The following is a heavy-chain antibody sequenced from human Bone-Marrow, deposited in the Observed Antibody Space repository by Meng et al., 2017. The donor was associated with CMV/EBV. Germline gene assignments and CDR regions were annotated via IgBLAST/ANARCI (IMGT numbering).Heavy chain of an antibody. CDR2: IYSGDRT. J-gene: IGHJ4*01. CDR3: ARGHLIGGFGESPLDD. CDR1: GFIVSNNY. Sequence: GESLKISCAASGFIVSNNYMNWVRQAPGKGLEWVSVIYSGDRTDYADSVKGRFTTSRDNSKNTLYVQMNSLKPEDTAVYYCARGHLIGGFGESPLDDWGHGALVTFSS. V-gene: IGHV3-66*02. D-gene: IGHD3-10*01.